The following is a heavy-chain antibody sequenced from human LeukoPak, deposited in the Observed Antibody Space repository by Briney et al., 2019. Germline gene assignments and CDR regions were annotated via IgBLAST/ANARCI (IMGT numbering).Heavy chain of an antibody. J-gene: IGHJ4*02. D-gene: IGHD3-22*01. V-gene: IGHV1-18*01. CDR3: ARDGLEYYYDSSGYQTHFDY. Sequence: ASVKVSCKASGYTFTSYGISWVRQAPGQGLEWMGWISAYNGNINYAQKLQGRVTMTTDTSTSTAYMELRSLRSDDTAVYYCARDGLEYYYDSSGYQTHFDYWGQGTLVTVSS. CDR2: ISAYNGNI. CDR1: GYTFTSYG.